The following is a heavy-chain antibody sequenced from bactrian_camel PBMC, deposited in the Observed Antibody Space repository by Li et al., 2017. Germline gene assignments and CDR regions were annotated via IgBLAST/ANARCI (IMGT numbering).Heavy chain of an antibody. V-gene: IGHV3S66*01. D-gene: IGHD5*01. J-gene: IGHJ4*01. Sequence: VQLVESGGGSAQAGGSLRLSCSASGYFDVEYVMAWFRQAPGKEREGVALIYTGDHSTYYLDSVKGRFTISLDAAANTLYLQMDSLRPADTAMYYCAASLGKTYCHAAFFLTRARPNFGCMGQRTQVTVS. CDR2: IYTGDHST. CDR1: GYFDVEYV.